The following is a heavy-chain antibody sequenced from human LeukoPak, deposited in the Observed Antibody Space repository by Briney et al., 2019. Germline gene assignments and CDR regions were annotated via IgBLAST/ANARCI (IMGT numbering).Heavy chain of an antibody. D-gene: IGHD6-6*01. CDR2: ISGSGGST. V-gene: IGHV3-23*01. J-gene: IGHJ4*02. CDR3: ALTATGQQLVPVDY. Sequence: GGSLRLSCAASGFTFSSYAMSWVRQAPGKGLEWVSAISGSGGSTYYADSVKGRFTISRDNSKNTLYLQMNSLRAEDTAVYYCALTATGQQLVPVDYWGQGTLVTVYS. CDR1: GFTFSSYA.